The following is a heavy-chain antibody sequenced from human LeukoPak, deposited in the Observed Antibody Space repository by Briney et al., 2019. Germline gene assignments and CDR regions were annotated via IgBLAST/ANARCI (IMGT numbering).Heavy chain of an antibody. J-gene: IGHJ4*02. CDR2: INWNGDTT. CDR3: ARDFVAVSGTGNY. V-gene: IGHV3-20*04. Sequence: GGSLRLSCAASGLTLNDYGMSWVRQAPGKGLEWVSGINWNGDTTIYADSVKGRFTISRDNARNFLYLQMNSLRAEDTALYYCARDFVAVSGTGNYWGQGTLVTVSS. CDR1: GLTLNDYG. D-gene: IGHD6-19*01.